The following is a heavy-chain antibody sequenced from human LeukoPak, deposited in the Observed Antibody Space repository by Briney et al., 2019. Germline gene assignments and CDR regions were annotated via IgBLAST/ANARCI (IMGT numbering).Heavy chain of an antibody. D-gene: IGHD6-13*01. V-gene: IGHV1-2*02. J-gene: IGHJ4*02. Sequence: ASVKVSCKASGYTFTGYYMHWVRQAPGQGLEWMGWINPNHGDTNYAQKFQDRVSMTRDTSISTAYMELSRLRSDDTAVYYCARDRGQAQLVYYFDYWGQGTLVTVSS. CDR1: GYTFTGYY. CDR3: ARDRGQAQLVYYFDY. CDR2: INPNHGDT.